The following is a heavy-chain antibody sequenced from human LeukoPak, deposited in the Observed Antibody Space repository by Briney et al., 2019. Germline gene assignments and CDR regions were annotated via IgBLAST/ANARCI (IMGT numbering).Heavy chain of an antibody. CDR3: ARRGAHDY. CDR2: ISSSSSTI. Sequence: GVSLRLSCAASGVTFSSYSMNWVRQAPGKGLEWVSYISSSSSTIYYADSVKGRFTISRDNAKNSLYLQMNSLRAEDTAVYYCARRGAHDYWGQGTLVTVSS. J-gene: IGHJ4*02. CDR1: GVTFSSYS. V-gene: IGHV3-48*01.